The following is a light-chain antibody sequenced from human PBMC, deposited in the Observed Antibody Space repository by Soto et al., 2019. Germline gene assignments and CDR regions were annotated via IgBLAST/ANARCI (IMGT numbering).Light chain of an antibody. Sequence: AIRMTQSPSSLSASTGDRVTITCRARQGISSYLAWYQQKPGKAPKLLIYAASTLQSGVPSRFSSNGSGTDFTLTISCLQSEDFATYYCQQYYSYPLTFGGGTKVEIK. CDR2: AAS. J-gene: IGKJ4*01. CDR1: QGISSY. V-gene: IGKV1-8*01. CDR3: QQYYSYPLT.